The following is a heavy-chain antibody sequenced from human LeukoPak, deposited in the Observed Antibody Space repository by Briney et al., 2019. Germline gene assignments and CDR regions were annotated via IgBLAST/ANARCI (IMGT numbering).Heavy chain of an antibody. CDR3: ARSGYCSGGSCYPFLDY. Sequence: ASVKVSCKASGYTFTSYAMHWVRQAPGQRLEWMGWINAGNGNTKYSQEFQGRVTITRDTSASTAYMELSSLRSEDMAVYYCARSGYCSGGSCYPFLDYWGQGTLVTVSS. CDR1: GYTFTSYA. V-gene: IGHV1-3*03. J-gene: IGHJ4*02. D-gene: IGHD2-15*01. CDR2: INAGNGNT.